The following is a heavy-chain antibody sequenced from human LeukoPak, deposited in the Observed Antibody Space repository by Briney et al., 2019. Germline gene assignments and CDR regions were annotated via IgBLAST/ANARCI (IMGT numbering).Heavy chain of an antibody. D-gene: IGHD4-23*01. CDR3: ARDLGGSGPTPIDY. CDR2: VSSDGRNT. CDR1: GFTFSSYW. V-gene: IGHV3-74*01. Sequence: GGSLRLSCAASGFTFSSYWMHWVRQAPGKGLVWVSRVSSDGRNTIYADSVKGRFTISRDNAMNTLYLQMNSLRAEDTAVYYCARDLGGSGPTPIDYWGQGILVTVSS. J-gene: IGHJ4*02.